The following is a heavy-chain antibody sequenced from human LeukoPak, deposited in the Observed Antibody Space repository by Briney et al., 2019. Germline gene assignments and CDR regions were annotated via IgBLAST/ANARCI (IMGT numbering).Heavy chain of an antibody. CDR3: ARDGYSGSAAL. V-gene: IGHV4-59*01. CDR1: GGSISTYY. D-gene: IGHD5-12*01. J-gene: IGHJ4*02. Sequence: SETLSLTCTVSGGSISTYYWSWIRQPPGKGLEWIGYIYHSGSTNYNPSLKSRVTISVDTSQNQFYLKLSSVTAADTAVYYCARDGYSGSAALWGQGTLVTVSS. CDR2: IYHSGST.